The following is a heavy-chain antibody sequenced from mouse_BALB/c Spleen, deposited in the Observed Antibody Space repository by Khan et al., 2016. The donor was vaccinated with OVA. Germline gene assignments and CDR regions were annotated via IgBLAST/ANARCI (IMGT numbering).Heavy chain of an antibody. CDR1: GYLITSGCY. Sequence: EVQLQESGPGLVKPSQSLSLTCSVTGYLITSGCYWNWIRQFPGKKLEWMGHISYDGNTNYNPSLKNRISITRDTSKKQFFLRLNSVTTEDTATYYCTRDEGYYYGDYFDYWGQGTTLTVS. CDR2: ISYDGNT. J-gene: IGHJ2*01. CDR3: TRDEGYYYGDYFDY. V-gene: IGHV3-6*02. D-gene: IGHD1-1*01.